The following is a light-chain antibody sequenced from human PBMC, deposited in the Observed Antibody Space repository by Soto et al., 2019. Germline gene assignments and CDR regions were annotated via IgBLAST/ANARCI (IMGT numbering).Light chain of an antibody. CDR3: QQYGRAPWT. CDR1: QSVGSSH. V-gene: IGKV3-20*01. CDR2: GAS. Sequence: EIVLTQSPGTLSLSPGERATLSCRASQSVGSSHLAWYQQKPGQAPSLLMYGASSRATGIPDRFSGSGSGTDFTLTISRLEPEDFAVYYCQQYGRAPWTFGQGTKV. J-gene: IGKJ1*01.